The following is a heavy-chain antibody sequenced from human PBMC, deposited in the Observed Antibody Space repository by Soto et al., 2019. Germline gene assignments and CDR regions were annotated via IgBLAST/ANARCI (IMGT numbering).Heavy chain of an antibody. CDR2: LNTYGNT. J-gene: IGHJ5*02. CDR3: GRESGETWDYEAS. V-gene: IGHV4-4*07. D-gene: IGHD1-7*01. CDR1: GGSISSYR. Sequence: PSETLSLTCTVSGGSISSYRWSWIRQPPGKGLEWIGRLNTYGNTHYNPSLKSRVTVSVDTSRNQFFLTLRSVTAADSAVYHCGRESGETWDYEASWGQGTPVTVS.